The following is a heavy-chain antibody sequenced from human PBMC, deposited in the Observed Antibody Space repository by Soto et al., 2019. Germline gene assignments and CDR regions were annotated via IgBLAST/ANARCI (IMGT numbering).Heavy chain of an antibody. D-gene: IGHD3-16*02. V-gene: IGHV1-69*13. Sequence: ASVKVSCKASGGTFSNYAISWVRLAPGQGLEWMGGIIPIFDTTTYALNFQGRVTITADESTSTAYMELSSLRSEDTALYYCAIGYRSFDYWGQGTLVTVSS. CDR2: IIPIFDTT. CDR3: AIGYRSFDY. CDR1: GGTFSNYA. J-gene: IGHJ4*02.